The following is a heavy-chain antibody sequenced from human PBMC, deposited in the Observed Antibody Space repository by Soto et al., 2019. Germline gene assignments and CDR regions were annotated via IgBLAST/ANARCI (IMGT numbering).Heavy chain of an antibody. D-gene: IGHD3-16*01. CDR3: ARGGRSKFGFDY. J-gene: IGHJ4*02. V-gene: IGHV3-13*01. Sequence: PGGSLRLSCAASGFTFSSYDMHWVRQATGKGLEWVSAIGTAGDTYYPGSVKGRFTISRDNSKNTVSLQINSLRAEDTAVYFCARGGRSKFGFDYWGQGTLVTVSS. CDR2: IGTAGDT. CDR1: GFTFSSYD.